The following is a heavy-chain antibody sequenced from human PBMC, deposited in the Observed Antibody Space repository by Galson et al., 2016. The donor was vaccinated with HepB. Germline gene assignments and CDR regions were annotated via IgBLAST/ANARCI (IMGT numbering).Heavy chain of an antibody. V-gene: IGHV1-69*13. CDR2: IIPIFRTT. Sequence: SVKVSCKASGGTFSSYALSWVRQAPGQGLEWMGRIIPIFRTTNYAQKFQGRVSITADESTSTAYMELSSLRSEDTAVYYCARPQREGGNYYSFDYWGQGTVVAVSS. D-gene: IGHD1-26*01. J-gene: IGHJ4*02. CDR3: ARPQREGGNYYSFDY. CDR1: GGTFSSYA.